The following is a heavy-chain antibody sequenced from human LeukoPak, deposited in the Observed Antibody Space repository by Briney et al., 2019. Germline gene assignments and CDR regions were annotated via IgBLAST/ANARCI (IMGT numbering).Heavy chain of an antibody. CDR1: GYTFTSYY. CDR3: AREGPGSGCFSDY. CDR2: INPSGGST. D-gene: IGHD6-19*01. V-gene: IGHV1-46*01. J-gene: IGHJ4*02. Sequence: ASVKVSCKASGYTFTSYYMHWLRQAPGQGLEWMGIINPSGGSTNYAQKFQGRVTMTRDTSTSTVFMEVNSLRSEDTAMYYCAREGPGSGCFSDYWGQGTLVTVSS.